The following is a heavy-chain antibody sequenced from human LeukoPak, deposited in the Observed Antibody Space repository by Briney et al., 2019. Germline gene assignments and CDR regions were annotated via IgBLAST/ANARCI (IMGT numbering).Heavy chain of an antibody. CDR3: ANRSLGYCSSTSCYEGGWFDP. V-gene: IGHV3-23*01. D-gene: IGHD2-2*01. J-gene: IGHJ5*02. CDR2: IGGSGGST. Sequence: GGSLRLSCAASGFTFSSYAMSWVRQAPGKELEWVSAIGGSGGSTYYADSVKGRFTISRDNSKNTLYLQMNSLRAEDTAVYYCANRSLGYCSSTSCYEGGWFDPWGQGTLVTVSS. CDR1: GFTFSSYA.